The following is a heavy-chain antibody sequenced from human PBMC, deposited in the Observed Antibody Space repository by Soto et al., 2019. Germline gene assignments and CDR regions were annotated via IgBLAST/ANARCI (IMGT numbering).Heavy chain of an antibody. Sequence: PSQTLCLTCTISGGSIGTHYWRWIRQPPGKGLEWIGYIYYTGSTKFNPSLQSRVTMSVDTSKNQFSLRLSSVTAADTAVYYCARSSYYYDSSGYFFSWFDPWGQGTLVTVSS. CDR1: GGSIGTHY. J-gene: IGHJ5*02. V-gene: IGHV4-59*08. D-gene: IGHD3-22*01. CDR2: IYYTGST. CDR3: ARSSYYYDSSGYFFSWFDP.